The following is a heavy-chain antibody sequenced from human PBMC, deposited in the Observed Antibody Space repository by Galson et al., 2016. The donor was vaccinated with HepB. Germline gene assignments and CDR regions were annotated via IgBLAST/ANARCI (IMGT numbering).Heavy chain of an antibody. CDR2: ISDSAGST. V-gene: IGHV3-23*01. CDR3: ARVWGVVTAKTADAFDI. CDR1: GFIFSNYA. J-gene: IGHJ3*02. Sequence: SLRLSCAASGFIFSNYAMSWVRQAPGKGLEWVSGISDSAGSTYFADSVKGRFTISRDNSKSTLYLQMNSLRAEDTAVYYCARVWGVVTAKTADAFDIWGQGTTVTVSS. D-gene: IGHD2-21*02.